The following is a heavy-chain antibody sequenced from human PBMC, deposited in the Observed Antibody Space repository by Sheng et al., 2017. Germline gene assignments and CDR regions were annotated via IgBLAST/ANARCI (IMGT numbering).Heavy chain of an antibody. CDR3: ARDNEYRLLSHAFDV. J-gene: IGHJ3*01. D-gene: IGHD2-2*01. CDR1: GFSFSNYD. CDR2: ISSDASNI. Sequence: EVQLVESGGGLAQPGGSLRLSCAASGFSFSNYDLNWVRQAPGQGLEWVSYISSDASNIYYAESVKGRFTISRDNSKNTLYLQMNSLRGEDTAVYYCARDNEYRLLSHAFDVWGQGTMVTVSS. V-gene: IGHV3-48*03.